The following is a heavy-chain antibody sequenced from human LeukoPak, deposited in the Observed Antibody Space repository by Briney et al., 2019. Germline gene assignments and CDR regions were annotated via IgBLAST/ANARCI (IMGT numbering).Heavy chain of an antibody. Sequence: PGGSLRLSCAASGFPFRSHWMHWVRQVPGKGLVWVSHISTDGTTTNYADSVEGRFTISRDNAKDTLYLQLNSLRAEDTAIYYCARSLGYSSGGWGQGTLVTVSS. CDR3: ARSLGYSSGG. D-gene: IGHD2-15*01. J-gene: IGHJ4*02. V-gene: IGHV3-74*01. CDR2: ISTDGTTT. CDR1: GFPFRSHW.